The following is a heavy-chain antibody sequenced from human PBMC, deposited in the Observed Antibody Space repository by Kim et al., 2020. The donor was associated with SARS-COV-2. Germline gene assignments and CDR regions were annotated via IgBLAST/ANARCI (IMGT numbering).Heavy chain of an antibody. CDR3: TRDELRAGYGFDV. J-gene: IGHJ6*02. CDR1: GYTFTDYG. D-gene: IGHD1-7*01. Sequence: ASVKVSCKASGYTFTDYGLHWVRQAPGQRLEWMGWVNPENNNTKYSQKFQGRVTMTWDTSASIGFMELIGLKFEDTALYFCTRDELRAGYGFDVWGQGTTVTVSS. V-gene: IGHV1-3*01. CDR2: VNPENNNT.